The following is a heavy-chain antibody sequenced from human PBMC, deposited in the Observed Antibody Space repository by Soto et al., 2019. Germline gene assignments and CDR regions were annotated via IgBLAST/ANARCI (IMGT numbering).Heavy chain of an antibody. J-gene: IGHJ6*03. CDR1: GFTFSSYA. V-gene: IGHV3-23*01. CDR3: AKEGYCSGGSCYYPSDSYYMDV. Sequence: EVQLLESGGGLVQPGGSLRLSCAASGFTFSSYAMSWVRQAPGKGLEWVSAFSGSGGSTYYADSVKGRFTISRDNSKNTQYLQMNSLRAEDKAVYYCAKEGYCSGGSCYYPSDSYYMDVWGKGTTVTVSS. CDR2: FSGSGGST. D-gene: IGHD2-15*01.